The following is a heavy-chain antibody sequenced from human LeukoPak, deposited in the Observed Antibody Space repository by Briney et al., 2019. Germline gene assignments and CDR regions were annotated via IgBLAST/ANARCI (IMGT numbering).Heavy chain of an antibody. CDR1: GFIFSSYW. J-gene: IGHJ4*02. V-gene: IGHV3-74*01. CDR3: ARPPGDY. CDR2: IKTNGSTT. Sequence: GGSLRLSCAGSGFIFSSYWMHWVRQAPGKGLVWVSGIKTNGSTTYYADSVKGRFTISRDNAKNSLYLQMNSLRAEDTAVYYCARPPGDYWGQGTLVTVSS.